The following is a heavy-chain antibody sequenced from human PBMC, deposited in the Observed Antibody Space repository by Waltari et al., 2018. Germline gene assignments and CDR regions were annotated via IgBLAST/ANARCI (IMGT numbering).Heavy chain of an antibody. J-gene: IGHJ2*01. CDR2: MYKSGST. CDR3: ARHGTKWQQLWYFDL. CDR1: GGSISSGNYY. V-gene: IGHV4-39*01. Sequence: QLQLQESGPVLVKPSETLSLTCPVSGGSISSGNYYWVWIRRPPGKGLEWIGSMYKSGSTYDNMSLKSRVTISVDTSKNQFSLRLKSVTAADTAVYYCARHGTKWQQLWYFDLWGRGTLVTVSS. D-gene: IGHD1-1*01.